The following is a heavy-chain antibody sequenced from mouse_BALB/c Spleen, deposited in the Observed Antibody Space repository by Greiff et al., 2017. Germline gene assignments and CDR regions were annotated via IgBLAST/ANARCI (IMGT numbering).Heavy chain of an antibody. CDR1: GFTFSSYT. CDR3: TRVGYGKPRLDY. V-gene: IGHV5-6-4*01. Sequence: EVQLVESGGGLVKPGGSLKLSCAASGFTFSSYTMSWVRQTPEKRLEWVATISSGGSYTYYPDSVKGRFTISRDNAKNTLYLQMSSLKSEDTAMYYCTRVGYGKPRLDYWGQGTTLTVSS. D-gene: IGHD2-10*02. CDR2: ISSGGSYT. J-gene: IGHJ2*01.